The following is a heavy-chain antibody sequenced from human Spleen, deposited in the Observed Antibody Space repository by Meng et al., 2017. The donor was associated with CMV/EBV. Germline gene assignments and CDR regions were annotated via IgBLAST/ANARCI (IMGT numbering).Heavy chain of an antibody. V-gene: IGHV3-23*01. D-gene: IGHD2-15*01. CDR3: AQNTIVVIPLARSYGMDV. J-gene: IGHJ6*02. Sequence: GGSLRLSCVDSEVSFRGYDMNWVRQAPGKGLEWVAVISGPGDSTYYADSVKGRFTISRDNSKNTLYLQMNSLGVEDTGIYYCAQNTIVVIPLARSYGMDVWGQGTTVTVSS. CDR1: EVSFRGYD. CDR2: ISGPGDST.